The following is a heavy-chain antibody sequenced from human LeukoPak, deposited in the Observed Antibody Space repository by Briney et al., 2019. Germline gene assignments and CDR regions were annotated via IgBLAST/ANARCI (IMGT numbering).Heavy chain of an antibody. V-gene: IGHV3-23*05. J-gene: IGHJ4*02. D-gene: IGHD5-18*01. CDR1: GFTFSGYA. CDR3: MTAAGYNFGQY. CDR2: LYIGGNT. Sequence: GGSLRLSCAASGFTFSGYAMSWVRQAPGKGLEWVSALYIGGNTYYADSVRGRFTISRDNSKNTLYLQMNSLRAEDTAIYYCMTAAGYNFGQYWGQGTLVTVSS.